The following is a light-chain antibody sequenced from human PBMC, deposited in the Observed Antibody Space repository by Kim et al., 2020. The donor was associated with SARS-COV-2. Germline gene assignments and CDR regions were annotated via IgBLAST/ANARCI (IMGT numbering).Light chain of an antibody. Sequence: SASVGDRVTITCRASQSINIWLAWYQQKPGKAPKLLITKASSLESGVPSRFSGSGSGREFTLTISSLQPDDFATYFCQQYTSYITFGQGTRLEIK. V-gene: IGKV1-5*03. CDR2: KAS. CDR1: QSINIW. J-gene: IGKJ5*01. CDR3: QQYTSYIT.